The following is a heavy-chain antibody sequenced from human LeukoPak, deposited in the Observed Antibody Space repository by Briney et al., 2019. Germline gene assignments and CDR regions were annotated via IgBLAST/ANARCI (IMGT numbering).Heavy chain of an antibody. CDR3: ARDNIAARPIIGFDP. V-gene: IGHV1-2*06. Sequence: ASVKVSCKASEYTFTAYYLHWVRQAPGQGLEWVGRINPDSGGTNSAQRFQGRVTMTRDTSISTAYMELSRLSSDDTAVYYCARDNIAARPIIGFDPWGQGTLVTVSS. D-gene: IGHD6-6*01. CDR1: EYTFTAYY. CDR2: INPDSGGT. J-gene: IGHJ5*02.